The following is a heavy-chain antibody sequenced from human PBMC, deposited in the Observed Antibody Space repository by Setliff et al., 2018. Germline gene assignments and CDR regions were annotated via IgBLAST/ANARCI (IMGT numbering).Heavy chain of an antibody. V-gene: IGHV3-23*01. CDR2: INSGGSST. Sequence: GSLRLSCAASGFTFSSSSMTWVRQAPGKGLEWVSAINSGGSSTYYADSVKGRFDISRDSSKNTVYLQMNSLTAEDTAMYYCATLSKDLNYWGQGTLVTVSS. CDR1: GFTFSSSS. J-gene: IGHJ4*02. CDR3: ATLSKDLNY. D-gene: IGHD3-3*01.